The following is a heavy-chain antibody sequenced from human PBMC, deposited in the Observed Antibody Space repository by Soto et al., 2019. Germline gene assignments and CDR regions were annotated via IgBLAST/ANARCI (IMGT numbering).Heavy chain of an antibody. V-gene: IGHV5-51*01. CDR2: IYPGDSDT. J-gene: IGHJ6*03. CDR3: ARQEQDCSGGSCHNYYYYYMDV. Sequence: PGESLKISCKGSGYSFTSYWIGWVRQMPGKGLEWMGIIYPGDSDTRYSPSFQGQVTISADKSISTAYLQWSSLKASDTAMYYCARQEQDCSGGSCHNYYYYYMDVWGKGTTVTVSS. D-gene: IGHD2-15*01. CDR1: GYSFTSYW.